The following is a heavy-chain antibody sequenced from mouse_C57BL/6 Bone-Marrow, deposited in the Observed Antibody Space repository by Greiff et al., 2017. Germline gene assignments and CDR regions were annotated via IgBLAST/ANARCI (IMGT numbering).Heavy chain of an antibody. Sequence: ESGPGLVKPSQSLSLTCSVTGYSITSGYYWNWIRQFPGNKLEWMGYISYDGSNNYNPSLKNRISITRDTSKNQFFLKLNSVTTEDTATYYCARGLLWGQGTLVTGSA. V-gene: IGHV3-6*01. CDR3: ARGLL. J-gene: IGHJ3*01. CDR1: GYSITSGYY. D-gene: IGHD2-13*01. CDR2: ISYDGSN.